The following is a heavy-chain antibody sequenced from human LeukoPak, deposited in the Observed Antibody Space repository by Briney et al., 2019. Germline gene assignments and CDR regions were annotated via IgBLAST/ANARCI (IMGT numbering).Heavy chain of an antibody. J-gene: IGHJ4*02. V-gene: IGHV1-2*02. Sequence: ASVKVSCKASGYTFTGYYMHWVRQAPGQGLEWMGWINPNSGGTNYAQKFQGRVTMTRDTSISTAYMELSRLRSDDTAVYYCARTPPTKYRISSSIYYFDYWGQGTLVTVSS. D-gene: IGHD6-13*01. CDR2: INPNSGGT. CDR1: GYTFTGYY. CDR3: ARTPPTKYRISSSIYYFDY.